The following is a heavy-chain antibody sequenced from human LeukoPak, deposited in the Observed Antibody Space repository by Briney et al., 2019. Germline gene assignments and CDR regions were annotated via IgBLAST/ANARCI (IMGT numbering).Heavy chain of an antibody. D-gene: IGHD6-19*01. CDR2: MNPNSGNT. J-gene: IGHJ4*02. CDR1: GYTFTSFD. CDR3: ARRGYSSGWYFDY. Sequence: ASVKVSCKASGYTFTSFDINWVRQAPGQGLEWMGWMNPNSGNTDYAQNFQGRVTMTRDTSISTAYMELSSLRSEDTAVYYCARRGYSSGWYFDYWGQGTLVTVSS. V-gene: IGHV1-8*01.